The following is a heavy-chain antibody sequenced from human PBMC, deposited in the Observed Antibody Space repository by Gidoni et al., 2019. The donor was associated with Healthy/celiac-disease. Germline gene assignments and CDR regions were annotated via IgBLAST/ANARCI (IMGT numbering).Heavy chain of an antibody. J-gene: IGHJ4*02. CDR2: IWYDGSNQ. V-gene: IGHV3-33*01. CDR1: GFHFSSYG. D-gene: IGHD3-16*02. CDR3: ARGGRLGELSSDY. Sequence: QVQLVESGGGVVQPGRSLRLSCAASGFHFSSYGMHWVRQAPGKGLEWVAVIWYDGSNQYYADSVKGRFTISRDNSKNTLYLQMNSLRAEDTAVYYCARGGRLGELSSDYWGQGTLVTVSS.